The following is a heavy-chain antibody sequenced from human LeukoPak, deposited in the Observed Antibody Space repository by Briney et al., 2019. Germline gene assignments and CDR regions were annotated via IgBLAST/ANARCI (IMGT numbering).Heavy chain of an antibody. J-gene: IGHJ3*02. D-gene: IGHD5-18*01. CDR2: IYYSGCT. Sequence: SETVSLPYTVCSHSLSSHYWSWIPQPRGKGREWIGYIYYSGCTNYNPYLTSQVNISEETTKNHCSLKSSSVTAADTAVYYWARSRDTAMGPVAFDMWGQGTMVTVSS. V-gene: IGHV4-59*11. CDR1: SHSLSSHY. CDR3: ARSRDTAMGPVAFDM.